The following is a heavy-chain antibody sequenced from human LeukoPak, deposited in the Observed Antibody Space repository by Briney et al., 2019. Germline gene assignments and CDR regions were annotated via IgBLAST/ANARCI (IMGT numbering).Heavy chain of an antibody. CDR2: IYYSGST. D-gene: IGHD3-10*01. J-gene: IGHJ5*02. CDR1: GGSISSYY. CDR3: ARSPPRLWWFDP. V-gene: IGHV4-59*01. Sequence: SETLSLTCTVSGGSISSYYWSWIRQPPVKGLEWIGYIYYSGSTNYNPSLKSRVTISVDTSKNQFSQKLSSVTAADTAVYYCARSPPRLWWFDPWGQGTLVTVSS.